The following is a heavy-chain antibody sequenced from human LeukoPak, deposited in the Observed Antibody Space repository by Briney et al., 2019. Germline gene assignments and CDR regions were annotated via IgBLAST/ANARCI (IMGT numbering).Heavy chain of an antibody. CDR2: IRYDGSNK. CDR1: GFTFSSYG. V-gene: IGHV3-30*02. D-gene: IGHD2-21*02. J-gene: IGHJ5*02. Sequence: HPGGSLRLSCAASGFTFSSYGMHWVRQAPGKGLEWVAFIRYDGSNKYYADSVKGRFTISRDNSKNTLYLQMNSLRAEDTAVYYCARDKLLFPYNWFDPWGQGTLVTVSS. CDR3: ARDKLLFPYNWFDP.